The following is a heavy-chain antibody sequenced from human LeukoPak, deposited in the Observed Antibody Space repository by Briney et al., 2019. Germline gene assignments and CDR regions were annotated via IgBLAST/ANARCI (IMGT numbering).Heavy chain of an antibody. CDR1: GYSISSVYY. Sequence: SETLSLTCAVSGYSISSVYYWGWIGQPPGKGLEWIGSMYHSGNTYYNPSLKSRVTISVDTSRNQFSLNLSSVTAADTAVYYCARVNIHYYYMDVWGKGTTVTVSS. CDR3: ARVNIHYYYMDV. V-gene: IGHV4-38-2*01. D-gene: IGHD2/OR15-2a*01. CDR2: MYHSGNT. J-gene: IGHJ6*03.